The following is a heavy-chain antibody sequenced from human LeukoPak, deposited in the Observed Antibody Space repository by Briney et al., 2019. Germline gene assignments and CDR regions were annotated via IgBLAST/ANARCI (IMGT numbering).Heavy chain of an antibody. V-gene: IGHV3-23*01. D-gene: IGHD1-14*01. CDR3: ARPHNRSLDNAFDI. Sequence: GGSLRLSCAASGFTFSSYTMKWVRQAPGKGLEWVSAISGSGVGTYYADSVKGRFTISRDNSWNTLYLQMSSLRAEDTAVYYCARPHNRSLDNAFDIWGQGTRVTVSS. CDR2: ISGSGVGT. CDR1: GFTFSSYT. J-gene: IGHJ3*02.